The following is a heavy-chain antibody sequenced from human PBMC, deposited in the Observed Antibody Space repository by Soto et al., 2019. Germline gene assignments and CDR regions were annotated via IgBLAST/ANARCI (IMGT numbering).Heavy chain of an antibody. CDR3: ARGAEAMLSPHFDY. Sequence: SETLSLTCAVHGDSFSGYFWTWIRQPPGKGLEWIAEITEGGTTNYSPSLKSRVSIAVDSSKRQFSLTLSSVTAADTAMYYCARGAEAMLSPHFDYWSQGSLVTVSS. D-gene: IGHD3-3*02. J-gene: IGHJ4*02. V-gene: IGHV4-34*01. CDR1: GDSFSGYF. CDR2: ITEGGTT.